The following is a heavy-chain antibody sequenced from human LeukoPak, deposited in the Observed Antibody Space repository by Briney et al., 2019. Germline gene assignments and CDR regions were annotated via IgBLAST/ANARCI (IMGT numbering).Heavy chain of an antibody. D-gene: IGHD2-2*01. CDR3: AGYLQLSNDAFDI. Sequence: GSSVKVSCKASGGTFSSYAISWVRQAPGQGLEWMGRIIPIFGTANYAQEFQGRVTITTDESTSTAYMELSSLRFEDTAVYYCAGYLQLSNDAFDIWGQGTMVTVSS. V-gene: IGHV1-69*05. J-gene: IGHJ3*02. CDR2: IIPIFGTA. CDR1: GGTFSSYA.